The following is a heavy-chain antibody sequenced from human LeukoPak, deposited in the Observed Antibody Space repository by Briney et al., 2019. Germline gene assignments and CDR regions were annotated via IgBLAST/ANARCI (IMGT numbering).Heavy chain of an antibody. Sequence: ASVNVSCKASGYTFTSYGIIWVRQAPGQGLEWMGWISAYNGNTNYAQKLQGRVTMTTDTSTNTTYMELRSLRSDDTAVYYCARDTAMVNCYFDYWGQGTLVTVSS. D-gene: IGHD5-18*01. CDR1: GYTFTSYG. CDR3: ARDTAMVNCYFDY. CDR2: ISAYNGNT. V-gene: IGHV1-18*01. J-gene: IGHJ4*02.